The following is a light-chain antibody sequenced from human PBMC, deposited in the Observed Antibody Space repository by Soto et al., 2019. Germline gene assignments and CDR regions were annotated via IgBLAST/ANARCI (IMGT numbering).Light chain of an antibody. CDR2: AAS. CDR1: QGISNY. CDR3: QKYNSAPWT. Sequence: DIQMTQSPSSLSASVGDRVTIPCRASQGISNYLAWYQQKPGKVPKLLIYAASTLQSGVPSRFSGSGSGTDVTLTISSLQPEDVATYYCQKYNSAPWTFGQGTKVEIK. V-gene: IGKV1-27*01. J-gene: IGKJ1*01.